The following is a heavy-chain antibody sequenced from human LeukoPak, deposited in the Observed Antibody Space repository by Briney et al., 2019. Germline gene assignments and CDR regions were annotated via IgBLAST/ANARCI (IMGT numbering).Heavy chain of an antibody. J-gene: IGHJ4*01. V-gene: IGHV1-69*04. CDR1: GDTFSSYA. CDR3: AADDYSAGSYFLNFFDY. D-gene: IGHD4-11*01. Sequence: SVKVSCKASGDTFSSYAISWVRQAPGQGLEWVGRIIPFLNISNYAQNCEGKVTIDADRSTNTAYMELTSLTFEDTAVYYCAADDYSAGSYFLNFFDYWGHGTLITVSS. CDR2: IIPFLNIS.